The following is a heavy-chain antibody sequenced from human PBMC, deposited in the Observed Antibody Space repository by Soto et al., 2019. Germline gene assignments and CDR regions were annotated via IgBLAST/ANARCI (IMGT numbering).Heavy chain of an antibody. CDR2: ISAFNGNT. J-gene: IGHJ6*03. CDR3: ARDRGVAPPVAGNTHYYYYMDV. Sequence: QDQLVQSGAEVKKPGASVTVSCKASGYSFTNYGITWVRQAPGQGLEWMGWISAFNGNTHYAQKLQGRVTMTTDASTSTAYMELRSLRSDDMAVYYCARDRGVAPPVAGNTHYYYYMDVWGKGTTVIVSS. D-gene: IGHD6-19*01. CDR1: GYSFTNYG. V-gene: IGHV1-18*03.